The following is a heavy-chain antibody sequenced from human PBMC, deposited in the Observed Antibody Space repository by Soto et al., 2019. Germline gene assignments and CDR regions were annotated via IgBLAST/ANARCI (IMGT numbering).Heavy chain of an antibody. CDR2: ISWNGRST. V-gene: IGHV3-20*04. CDR3: ARYYDSTNWYYFDY. J-gene: IGHJ4*02. Sequence: EVQLVESGGGVVRPGGSLRLSCAATGFTFDVYGMGWVRQAPGKGLEWVSGISWNGRSTGFAESVKGRFTISRDSAKSSLYLQMNSLRAEDTAFYYCARYYDSTNWYYFDYLGQGTLVTVSS. CDR1: GFTFDVYG. D-gene: IGHD6-13*01.